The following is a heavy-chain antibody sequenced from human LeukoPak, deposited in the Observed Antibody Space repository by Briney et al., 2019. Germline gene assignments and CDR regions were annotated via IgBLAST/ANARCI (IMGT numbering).Heavy chain of an antibody. CDR2: IYYNGNI. D-gene: IGHD3-16*02. J-gene: IGHJ4*02. V-gene: IGHV4-39*07. CDR1: GGSISSSGYY. CDR3: ASMITFGGVIGPFDY. Sequence: SETLSLTCTVSGGSISSSGYYRGWIRQPPGKGLEWIGSIYYNGNIYYNPSLKSRVTISVATSKNQFSLKLSSVTAADTAVYYCASMITFGGVIGPFDYWGQGTLVTVSS.